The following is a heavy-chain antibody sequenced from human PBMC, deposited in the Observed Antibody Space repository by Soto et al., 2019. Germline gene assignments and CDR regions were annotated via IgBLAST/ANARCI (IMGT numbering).Heavy chain of an antibody. CDR3: ARDKYCSGGSCRKNWFDP. J-gene: IGHJ5*02. V-gene: IGHV4-59*01. CDR1: GGSISSSY. Sequence: SETLSLTCTVSGGSISSSYWSWIRQPPGKGLEWLAYIYDDGSANYHPSLKSRATISLDMSKNQFSLKLTSVTAADTAVYYCARDKYCSGGSCRKNWFDPWGQGTLVTVSS. CDR2: IYDDGSA. D-gene: IGHD2-15*01.